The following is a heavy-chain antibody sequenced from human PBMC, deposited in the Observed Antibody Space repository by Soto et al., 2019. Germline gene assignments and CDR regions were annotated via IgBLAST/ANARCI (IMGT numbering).Heavy chain of an antibody. CDR1: GFTFSSYA. J-gene: IGHJ6*02. Sequence: QVQVVESGGGVVQPGRSLRLSCAASGFTFSSYAMHWVRQAPGKGLEWVAFISYDGSNKYYADSVKGRFTISRDNSKNTLYLQMNSLRPEDTAVYYCAREGRSHYGMDVWGQGTTVTVSS. CDR2: ISYDGSNK. CDR3: AREGRSHYGMDV. V-gene: IGHV3-30-3*01. D-gene: IGHD2-15*01.